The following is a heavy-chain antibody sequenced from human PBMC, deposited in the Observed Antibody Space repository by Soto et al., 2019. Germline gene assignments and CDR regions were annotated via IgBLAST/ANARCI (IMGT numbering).Heavy chain of an antibody. D-gene: IGHD2-15*01. CDR1: GYTFSSYT. CDR3: ARARGGEENWFDP. V-gene: IGHV1-18*01. CDR2: ISAYNGNT. Sequence: ASVKVSCKASGYTFSSYTIAWVRQAPGQGLEWMGWISAYNGNTDYAHKLQGRVTMTTDTSTNTAYMELRSLRSDDTAVYYCARARGGEENWFDPWGQGTLVTVSS. J-gene: IGHJ5*02.